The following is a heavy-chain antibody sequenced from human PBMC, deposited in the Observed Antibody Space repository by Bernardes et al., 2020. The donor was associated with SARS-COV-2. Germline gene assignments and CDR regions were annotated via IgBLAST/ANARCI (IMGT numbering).Heavy chain of an antibody. CDR2: IYYSGST. J-gene: IGHJ5*02. Sequence: SETLSLTCTVSGGSISSSSYYWGWIRQPPGKGLEWIGSIYYSGSTYYNPSLKSRVTISVDTSKNQFSLKLSSVTAADTAVYYCARRGSSGITIFGVVNQKGWFDPWGQGTLVTVSS. D-gene: IGHD3-3*01. V-gene: IGHV4-39*01. CDR3: ARRGSSGITIFGVVNQKGWFDP. CDR1: GGSISSSSYY.